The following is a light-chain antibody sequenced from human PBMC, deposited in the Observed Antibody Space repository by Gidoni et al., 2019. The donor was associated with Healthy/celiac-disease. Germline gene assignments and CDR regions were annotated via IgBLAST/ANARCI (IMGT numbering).Light chain of an antibody. J-gene: IGKJ1*01. CDR1: QSISSY. CDR2: DAS. CDR3: QQSYSTPRT. Sequence: DIQMTQSPSSLSASVGDRVTITCRASQSISSYLNWYQQKPGKAPKLLIYDASRLQSGVPSRFSGSGSGTDFTLTISSLQPEDFATYYCQQSYSTPRTFGQGTKVEIK. V-gene: IGKV1-39*01.